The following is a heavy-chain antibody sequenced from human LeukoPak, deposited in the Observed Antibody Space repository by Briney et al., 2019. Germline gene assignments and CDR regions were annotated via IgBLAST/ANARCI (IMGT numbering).Heavy chain of an antibody. CDR1: GFTFSSYS. Sequence: GGSLRLSCAASGFTFSSYSMNWVRQAPGKGLEWVSSISSSSSYIYYADSVKGRFTISRDNAKNSLYLQMNSLRAEDTAVYYCAREERGSYYFDYWGQGTLVTVSS. V-gene: IGHV3-21*04. J-gene: IGHJ4*02. D-gene: IGHD1-26*01. CDR3: AREERGSYYFDY. CDR2: ISSSSSYI.